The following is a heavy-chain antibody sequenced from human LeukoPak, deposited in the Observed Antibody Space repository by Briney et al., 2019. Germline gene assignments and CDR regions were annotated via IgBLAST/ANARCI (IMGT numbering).Heavy chain of an antibody. D-gene: IGHD3-16*02. CDR2: IYYSGST. V-gene: IGHV4-61*01. CDR3: AIYDYVWGSYRYDY. Sequence: SETLSLTCTVSGGSVSSGSYYWSWIRQPPGKGLKGIGYIYYSGSTNYNPSLKSRVTISVDTSKNQFSLKLSSVTAADTAVYYCAIYDYVWGSYRYDYWGQGTLVTVSS. J-gene: IGHJ4*02. CDR1: GGSVSSGSYY.